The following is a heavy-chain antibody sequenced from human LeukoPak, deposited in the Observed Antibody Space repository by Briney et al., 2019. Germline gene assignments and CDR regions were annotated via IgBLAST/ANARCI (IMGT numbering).Heavy chain of an antibody. V-gene: IGHV3-9*01. D-gene: IGHD3-10*01. CDR2: ISWNSGSI. CDR3: AKDRSYYYGSGSPVY. CDR1: GFTFDDYA. Sequence: PGGSLRLSCAASGFTFDDYAMHWVRQAPGKGLEWVSGISWNSGSIGYADSVKGRFTISRDNAKNSLYLQMNSLRAEDTALYYCAKDRSYYYGSGSPVYWGQGTLVTVSS. J-gene: IGHJ4*02.